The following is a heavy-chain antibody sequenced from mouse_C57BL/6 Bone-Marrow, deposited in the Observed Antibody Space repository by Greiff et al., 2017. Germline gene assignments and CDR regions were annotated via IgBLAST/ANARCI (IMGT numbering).Heavy chain of an antibody. Sequence: DVKLVESGGGLVKPGGSLKLSCAASGFTFSSYAMSWVRQTPEKRLEWVATISDGGSYTYYPDNVKGRFTISRDNAKNKLYLQMNHLKSEDTAMYYCAREGYDYVDYWGQGTTLTVSS. CDR3: AREGYDYVDY. J-gene: IGHJ2*01. D-gene: IGHD2-3*01. CDR2: ISDGGSYT. CDR1: GFTFSSYA. V-gene: IGHV5-4*01.